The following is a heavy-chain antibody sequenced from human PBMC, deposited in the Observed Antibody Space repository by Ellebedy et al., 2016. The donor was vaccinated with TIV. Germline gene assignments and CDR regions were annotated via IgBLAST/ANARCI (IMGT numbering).Heavy chain of an antibody. D-gene: IGHD2-8*01. V-gene: IGHV3-7*01. J-gene: IGHJ4*02. CDR3: SRNLGHYMLSD. CDR1: GFNFSKVW. Sequence: GGSLRLXXAASGFNFSKVWMNWVRQAPGKGLEWVANINGDGRAIQYADSVEGRFTISRDNAKKSLFLQMNSLRVEDTAMYYCSRNLGHYMLSDWGQGSLVTVSS. CDR2: INGDGRAI.